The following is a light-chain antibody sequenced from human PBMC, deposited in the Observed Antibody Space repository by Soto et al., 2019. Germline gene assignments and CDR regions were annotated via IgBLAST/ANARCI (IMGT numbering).Light chain of an antibody. V-gene: IGKV3-15*01. CDR1: QSASAD. J-gene: IGKJ1*01. Sequence: EIVLTQSPGTLSLSPGRRATLSCRASQSASADLAWYQQKPGQAPRLLIYGASIRATGIPARFSGSGSGTEFTLTISSLQSADFAVYHCQQYNKWPGTFGQGTKVDIK. CDR3: QQYNKWPGT. CDR2: GAS.